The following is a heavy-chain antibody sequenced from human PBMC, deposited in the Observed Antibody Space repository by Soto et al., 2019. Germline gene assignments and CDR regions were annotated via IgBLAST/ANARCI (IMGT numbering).Heavy chain of an antibody. CDR2: LSAYNGET. Sequence: QIHLVQSGAEVKESGASVKVSCKASGYTFTSYPISWVRQAPGQGLEWIGWLSAYNGETIYAQNLQGRVSVTIDTNTDTAYMELRSLRSDDTAVYYCATVVGPLPCWGQGTLVTVSS. V-gene: IGHV1-18*01. D-gene: IGHD1-26*01. CDR1: GYTFTSYP. J-gene: IGHJ4*02. CDR3: ATVVGPLPC.